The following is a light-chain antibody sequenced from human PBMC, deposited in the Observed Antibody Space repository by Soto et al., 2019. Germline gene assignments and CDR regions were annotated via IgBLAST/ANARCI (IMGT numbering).Light chain of an antibody. V-gene: IGLV2-14*01. Sequence: QSVLTQPASVSGSPGQSITISCTGTSSDVGGYNYVSWYQQHPGKAPKLMMYDVSNRPSGVSNRFSGSKSGNTDSLTISGLQDEDEADYYGSSYTSSSTLVVFGGGTKLTVL. CDR3: SSYTSSSTLVV. CDR2: DVS. J-gene: IGLJ2*01. CDR1: SSDVGGYNY.